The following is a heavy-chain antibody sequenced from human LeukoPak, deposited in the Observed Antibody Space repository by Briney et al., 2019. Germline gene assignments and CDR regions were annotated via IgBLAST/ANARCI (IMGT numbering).Heavy chain of an antibody. J-gene: IGHJ3*02. D-gene: IGHD3-16*01. Sequence: GASVKVSCKASGYTFTSYYMHWVRQAPGQGLEWMGIINPSGGSTSYAQKFQGRVTMTRDMSTSTVYMELSSLRSEDTAVYYCARDHWGFGNYMNAFDIWGQGTMVTVSS. CDR2: INPSGGST. CDR1: GYTFTSYY. V-gene: IGHV1-46*01. CDR3: ARDHWGFGNYMNAFDI.